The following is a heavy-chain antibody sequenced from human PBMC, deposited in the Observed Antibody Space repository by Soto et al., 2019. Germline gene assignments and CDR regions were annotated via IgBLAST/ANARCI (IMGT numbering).Heavy chain of an antibody. J-gene: IGHJ4*02. Sequence: SETLSLTCAVYGGSFSGYYWSLIRQPPGKGLEWIGEINHSGSTNYNPSLKSRVTISVDTSKNQFSLKLSSVTAADTAVYYCARGPGGYSYGYSDYWGQGTLVTVSS. CDR2: INHSGST. D-gene: IGHD5-18*01. CDR3: ARGPGGYSYGYSDY. CDR1: GGSFSGYY. V-gene: IGHV4-34*01.